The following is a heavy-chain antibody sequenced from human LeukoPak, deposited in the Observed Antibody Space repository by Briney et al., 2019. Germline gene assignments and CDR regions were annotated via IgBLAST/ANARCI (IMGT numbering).Heavy chain of an antibody. Sequence: SDTLSLTCTVSGGSISSYYWSWIRQPPGKGLEWIGYIYYSGSTNYNPSLKSRVTISVDTSKNQCSLKLSSVTAADTAVYYCARESGAGVFDIWGQGTMVTVSS. CDR2: IYYSGST. CDR3: ARESGAGVFDI. CDR1: GGSISSYY. D-gene: IGHD1-1*01. J-gene: IGHJ3*02. V-gene: IGHV4-59*01.